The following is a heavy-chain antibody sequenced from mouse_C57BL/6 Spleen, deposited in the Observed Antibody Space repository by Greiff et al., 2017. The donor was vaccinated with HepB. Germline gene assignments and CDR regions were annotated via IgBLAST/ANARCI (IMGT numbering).Heavy chain of an antibody. CDR2: IHPSDSDT. Sequence: QVQLQQPGAELVKPGASVKVSCKASGYTFTSYWMHWVKQRPGQGLEWIGRIHPSDSDTNYNQKFKGKATLTVDKSSSTAYMQLSSLTSEDSAVYYCANPYYYGSSPLAYWGQGTLVTVSA. D-gene: IGHD1-1*01. CDR3: ANPYYYGSSPLAY. V-gene: IGHV1-74*01. J-gene: IGHJ3*01. CDR1: GYTFTSYW.